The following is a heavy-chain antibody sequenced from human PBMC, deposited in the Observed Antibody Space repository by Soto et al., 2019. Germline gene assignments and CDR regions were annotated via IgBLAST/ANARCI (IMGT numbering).Heavy chain of an antibody. Sequence: KVQGRVTMTTDTSTSTAYMELRSLRSDDTAVYYCARENPLDVWGQGTTVTVSS. J-gene: IGHJ6*02. CDR3: ARENPLDV. V-gene: IGHV1-18*01.